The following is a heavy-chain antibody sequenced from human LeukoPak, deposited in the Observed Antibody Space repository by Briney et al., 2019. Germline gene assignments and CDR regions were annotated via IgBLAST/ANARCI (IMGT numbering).Heavy chain of an antibody. CDR3: ARDSRGIYYGSGSSFDY. V-gene: IGHV7-4-1*02. CDR1: GYTFTSYA. J-gene: IGHJ4*02. Sequence: ASVKVSCKASGYTFTSYAMNWVRQAPGQGLEWMGWINTNTGNPTYAQGFTGRFVFSLDTSVSTAYLQISSLKAEDTAVYYCARDSRGIYYGSGSSFDYWGQGTLVTVSS. CDR2: INTNTGNP. D-gene: IGHD3-10*01.